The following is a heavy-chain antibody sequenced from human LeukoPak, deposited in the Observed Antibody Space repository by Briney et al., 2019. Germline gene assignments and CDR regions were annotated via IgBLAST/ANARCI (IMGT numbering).Heavy chain of an antibody. CDR3: ARERGSGWYDMTFDY. CDR2: IYHSGST. CDR1: GYSISSGYY. J-gene: IGHJ4*02. V-gene: IGHV4-38-2*02. Sequence: SETLSLTCTVSGYSISSGYYWGWIRQPPGKGLEWIGSIYHSGSTYYNPSLKSRVTMSVDTSKNQFSLRLTSVTAADTAVYYCARERGSGWYDMTFDYWGQGTQVTVSS. D-gene: IGHD6-19*01.